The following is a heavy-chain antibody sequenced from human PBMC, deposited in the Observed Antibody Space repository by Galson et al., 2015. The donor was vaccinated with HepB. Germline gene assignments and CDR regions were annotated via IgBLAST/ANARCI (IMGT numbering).Heavy chain of an antibody. D-gene: IGHD4-17*01. CDR3: ARGDRGGD. Sequence: SLRLSCAASGFTFSSHSMNWVRQAPGKGLEWVANIWQGGSEKYYVDSVKGRFTISRDNAKDSLYLQMNSLRAEDTAVYYCARGDRGGDWGQGTLVPVSS. CDR2: IWQGGSEK. V-gene: IGHV3-7*01. CDR1: GFTFSSHS. J-gene: IGHJ1*01.